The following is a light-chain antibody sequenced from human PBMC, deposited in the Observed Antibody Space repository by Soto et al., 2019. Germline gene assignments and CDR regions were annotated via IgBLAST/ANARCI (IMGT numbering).Light chain of an antibody. CDR2: KAT. V-gene: IGKV1-5*03. CDR3: QQYNDYQYT. CDR1: QSITTW. J-gene: IGKJ2*01. Sequence: DIQMTQSPSTLSASVGDRVTITCRASQSITTWLAWYQQKPGKAPKLLIYKATNLQSGVPSRFSGSGSGTAFSLTISSLQPEDFAIYYCQQYNDYQYTFGQWTKLEIK.